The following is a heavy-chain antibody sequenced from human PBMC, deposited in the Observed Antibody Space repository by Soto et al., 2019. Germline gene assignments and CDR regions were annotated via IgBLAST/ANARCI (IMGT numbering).Heavy chain of an antibody. Sequence: QVQLVESGGGVVQPGRSLRLSCAASGFPFSSYGMHWVRQASDKGLEWVAVIWYDGSNKYYADFVKGRFTISRDNSKNMLYLQMNSLRAYDTAVYYCARSGGCGQGTLVSVSS. CDR1: GFPFSSYG. CDR2: IWYDGSNK. J-gene: IGHJ4*02. D-gene: IGHD6-19*01. V-gene: IGHV3-33*01. CDR3: ARSGG.